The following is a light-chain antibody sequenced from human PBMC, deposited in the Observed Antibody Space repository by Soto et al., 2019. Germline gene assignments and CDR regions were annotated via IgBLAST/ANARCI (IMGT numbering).Light chain of an antibody. J-gene: IGKJ3*01. CDR3: QKYNSAPPFT. Sequence: DIQMTQSPSSLSVSVGDRVTITCRASQGISNYLAWYQQKPGKVPKLLIYAASTLPSGVPSRFSGSGSGTDFTLTISSLQPEDVATYYCQKYNSAPPFTFGPGTKVDIK. CDR2: AAS. V-gene: IGKV1-27*01. CDR1: QGISNY.